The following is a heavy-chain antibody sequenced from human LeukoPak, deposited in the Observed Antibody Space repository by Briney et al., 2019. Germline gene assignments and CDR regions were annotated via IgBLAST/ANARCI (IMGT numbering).Heavy chain of an antibody. CDR2: MNPNSGNT. CDR1: GYTFTGYY. Sequence: SVKVWCKTSGYTFTGYYMHWLRQAPGQGLEWMAWMNPNSGNTGYAQKFQGRVTMTRNTSISTAYMELSSLRSEDTAVYYCARVRHCTNGVCYYYFDYWGQGTLVTVSS. CDR3: ARVRHCTNGVCYYYFDY. J-gene: IGHJ4*02. V-gene: IGHV1-8*02. D-gene: IGHD2-8*01.